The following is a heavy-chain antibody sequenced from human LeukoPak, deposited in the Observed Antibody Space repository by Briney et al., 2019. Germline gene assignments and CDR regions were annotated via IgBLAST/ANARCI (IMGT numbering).Heavy chain of an antibody. CDR3: AKELDTMFFDY. D-gene: IGHD3-10*02. V-gene: IGHV3-43*01. CDR1: GFNFDRYT. CDR2: AGWAGGTT. Sequence: GGSLRLSCATSGFNFDRYTIHWVRQAPGKGLEWVSLAGWAGGTTFYSDSVRGLFTISRDSGRKSVYLQMNSLTTDDTAFYFCAKELDTMFFDYWGQGALVTVSS. J-gene: IGHJ4*02.